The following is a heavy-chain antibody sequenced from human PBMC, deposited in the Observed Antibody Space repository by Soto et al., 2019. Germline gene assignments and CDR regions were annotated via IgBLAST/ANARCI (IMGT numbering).Heavy chain of an antibody. V-gene: IGHV6-1*01. D-gene: IGHD2-15*01. Sequence: SRTLALTCAISGDSVSSISASWNWIRQSPSRGLEWLGRTYYRSKWTNDYAVSVKSRITINPDTSKNQFSLQLSSVTPDYTAMYYCVRGYSSSFDYWGQRTLVTVSS. CDR2: TYYRSKWTN. CDR3: VRGYSSSFDY. J-gene: IGHJ4*02. CDR1: GDSVSSISAS.